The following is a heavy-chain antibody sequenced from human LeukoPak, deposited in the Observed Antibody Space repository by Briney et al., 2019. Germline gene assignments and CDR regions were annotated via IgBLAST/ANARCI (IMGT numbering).Heavy chain of an antibody. CDR1: GFTFSSYS. V-gene: IGHV3-21*01. J-gene: IGHJ4*02. D-gene: IGHD3-22*01. CDR2: ISSSSSYI. Sequence: PGGSLRLSCAASGFTFSSYSMNWVRQAPGKGLEWVSSISSSSSYIYYADSVKGRFTTSRDNAKNSLYLQMNSLRAEDTAVYYCARGLDYYDSSGYLDYWGQGTLVTVSS. CDR3: ARGLDYYDSSGYLDY.